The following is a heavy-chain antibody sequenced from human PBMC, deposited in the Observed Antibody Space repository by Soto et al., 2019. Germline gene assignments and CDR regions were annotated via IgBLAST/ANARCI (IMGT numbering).Heavy chain of an antibody. J-gene: IGHJ6*02. CDR1: GFTFSSYG. CDR3: ARDFADTAMVNGMDV. D-gene: IGHD5-18*01. V-gene: IGHV3-33*01. Sequence: GGSLRLSCAASGFTFSSYGMHWVRQAPGKGLEWVAVIWYDGSNKYYADSVKGRFTISRDNSKDTLYLQMNSLRAEDTAVYYCARDFADTAMVNGMDVWGQGTTVTVSS. CDR2: IWYDGSNK.